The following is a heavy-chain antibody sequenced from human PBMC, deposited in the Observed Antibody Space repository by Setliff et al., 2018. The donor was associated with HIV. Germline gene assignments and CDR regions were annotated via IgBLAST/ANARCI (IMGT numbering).Heavy chain of an antibody. CDR3: ARGGYSSSLPVSYGMDV. CDR2: VNPNSGGT. J-gene: IGHJ6*02. CDR1: GYTFTGYY. D-gene: IGHD6-13*01. Sequence: ASVKVSCKASGYTFTGYYMHWVRQAPGQGLEWMGWVNPNSGGTNYAQKFQGWVTMTRDTSISTAYMELSRLRSDDTAVYYCARGGYSSSLPVSYGMDVWGQGTTVTVSS. V-gene: IGHV1-2*04.